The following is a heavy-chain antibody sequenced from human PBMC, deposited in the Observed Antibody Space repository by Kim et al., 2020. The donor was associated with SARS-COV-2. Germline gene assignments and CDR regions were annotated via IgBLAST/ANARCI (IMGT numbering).Heavy chain of an antibody. D-gene: IGHD2-2*01. CDR3: ARDLPTQYCSSTSCYPRAGNFVDY. V-gene: IGHV3-30*04. J-gene: IGHJ4*02. CDR1: GFTFSSYA. CDR2: ISYDGSNK. Sequence: GGSLRLSCAASGFTFSSYAMHWVRQAPGKGLEWVAVISYDGSNKYYADSVKGRFTISRDNSKNTLYLQMNSLRAEDTAVYYCARDLPTQYCSSTSCYPRAGNFVDYWGQGTLVTVSS.